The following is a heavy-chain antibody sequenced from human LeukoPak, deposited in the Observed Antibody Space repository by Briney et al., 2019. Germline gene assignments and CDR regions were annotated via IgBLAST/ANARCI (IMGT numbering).Heavy chain of an antibody. D-gene: IGHD1-1*01. Sequence: SETLSLTCTVSGGSISSGGYYWSWIRQHPGKGLEWIGYIYYSGSTYYNPSLKSRVTISVDTSKNQFSLKLSSVTAAGTAVYYCAQSYNWNYYYWGQGTLVTVSS. CDR2: IYYSGST. CDR3: AQSYNWNYYY. J-gene: IGHJ4*02. V-gene: IGHV4-31*03. CDR1: GGSISSGGYY.